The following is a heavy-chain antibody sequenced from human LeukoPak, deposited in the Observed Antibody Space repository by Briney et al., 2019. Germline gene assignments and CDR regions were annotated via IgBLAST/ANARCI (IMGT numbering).Heavy chain of an antibody. CDR1: GFTFSTYW. V-gene: IGHV3-74*01. CDR2: INSDGSST. CDR3: ARVAYCGGEFYSHQ. Sequence: GGSLRLSCAASGFTFSTYWMHWVRQAPGKGLVWVSRINSDGSSTNYADSVKGRFTISKDNAKNTLYLQMNSLRAEDTAVYYCARVAYCGGEFYSHQWGQRTMVTVSS. D-gene: IGHD2-21*01. J-gene: IGHJ1*01.